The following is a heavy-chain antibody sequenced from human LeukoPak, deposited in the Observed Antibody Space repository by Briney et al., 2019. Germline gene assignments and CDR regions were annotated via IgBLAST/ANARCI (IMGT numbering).Heavy chain of an antibody. Sequence: GGSLRLSCAASGFTFSSYSINWVRQAPGKGLEWVANIREYGSEKYYVDSVKGRFTISRDNAKNSLYLQMNSLRAEDTAVYYCASAPADGSGYYNFNYWGQGTLVTVSS. V-gene: IGHV3-7*01. CDR2: IREYGSEK. CDR1: GFTFSSYS. J-gene: IGHJ4*02. D-gene: IGHD3-22*01. CDR3: ASAPADGSGYYNFNY.